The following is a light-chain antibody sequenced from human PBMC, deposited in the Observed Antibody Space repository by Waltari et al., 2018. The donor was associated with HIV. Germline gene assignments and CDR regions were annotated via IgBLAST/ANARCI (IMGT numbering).Light chain of an antibody. CDR1: QSVSSN. V-gene: IGKV3-15*01. Sequence: EIVMTQSPATLSVSPGERATLSCRASQSVSSNLAWYQQKPGQAPRLLIYGAATRATGIPARFSGSGSVTEFTLTISSLQSEDFAVYYCQQYNNWPPDLTFGGGTKVEIK. J-gene: IGKJ4*01. CDR2: GAA. CDR3: QQYNNWPPDLT.